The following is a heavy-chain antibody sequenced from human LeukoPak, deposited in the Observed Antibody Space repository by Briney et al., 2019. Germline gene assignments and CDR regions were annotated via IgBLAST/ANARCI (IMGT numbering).Heavy chain of an antibody. CDR3: ARVVPVASIDY. Sequence: ASVTVSCKASGYTFTSHRISWVRQAPGQGLEWMGWISAYNGNTNNAQKLQGRVTMTNDTSTRKAYMEMRSLRSDDTAVYYCARVVPVASIDYWGQGTLVTVSS. CDR1: GYTFTSHR. V-gene: IGHV1-18*01. J-gene: IGHJ4*02. D-gene: IGHD2-2*01. CDR2: ISAYNGNT.